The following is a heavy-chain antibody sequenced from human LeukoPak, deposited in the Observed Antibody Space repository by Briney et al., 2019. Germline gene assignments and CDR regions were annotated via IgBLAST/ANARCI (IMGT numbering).Heavy chain of an antibody. J-gene: IGHJ4*02. CDR1: GYSFTSNY. CDR2: INPSGGST. D-gene: IGHD4-23*01. Sequence: ASVKVSCKASGYSFTSNYMHWVRQAPGQGLEWMGIINPSGGSTSYAQKFQGRVTMTRDTSTSTVYMELSSLRSEDTAVYYCARDIDDYGGIDWGQGTLVTVSS. CDR3: ARDIDDYGGID. V-gene: IGHV1-46*01.